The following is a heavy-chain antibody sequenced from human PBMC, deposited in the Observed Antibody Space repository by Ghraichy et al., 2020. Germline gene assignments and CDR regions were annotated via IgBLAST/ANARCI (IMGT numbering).Heavy chain of an antibody. CDR3: ARSFSGSLQTIAY. D-gene: IGHD1-26*01. CDR1: GYKFSSYW. Sequence: GGSLRLSCEGSGYKFSSYWIGWVRQMPGKGLEWMGIVFPGYSDTRYSPSFQGQVTISFDKSISTAYLQWSSLKASDTAIYYCARSFSGSLQTIAYWGQGTLVTVSS. CDR2: VFPGYSDT. V-gene: IGHV5-51*01. J-gene: IGHJ4*02.